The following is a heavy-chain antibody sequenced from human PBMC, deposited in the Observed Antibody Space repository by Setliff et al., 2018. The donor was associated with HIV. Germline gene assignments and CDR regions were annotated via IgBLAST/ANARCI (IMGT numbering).Heavy chain of an antibody. Sequence: GGSLRLSCAASGFTFSSYGMHWVRQAPGKGPEWVAFIRFDGSNTYYADSVKGRFTISRDNAKNSLYLQMNSLRAEDTAVYYCARDYVWGRRAFDIWGPGTMVTVS. V-gene: IGHV3-30*02. CDR3: ARDYVWGRRAFDI. CDR1: GFTFSSYG. J-gene: IGHJ3*02. D-gene: IGHD3-16*01. CDR2: IRFDGSNT.